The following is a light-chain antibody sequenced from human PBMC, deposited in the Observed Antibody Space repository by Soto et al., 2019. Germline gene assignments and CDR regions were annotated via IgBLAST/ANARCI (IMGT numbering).Light chain of an antibody. Sequence: DIQMTQSPSTLSASVGDRVTITCRASQSISSWLAWYQQKPGKAPKLLIYKASSLESGVPSRFSGSGSGTEFTLTIRSLQPDDFASYYCQQYEAFGQGTKVEIK. CDR3: QQYEA. CDR1: QSISSW. V-gene: IGKV1-5*03. CDR2: KAS. J-gene: IGKJ1*01.